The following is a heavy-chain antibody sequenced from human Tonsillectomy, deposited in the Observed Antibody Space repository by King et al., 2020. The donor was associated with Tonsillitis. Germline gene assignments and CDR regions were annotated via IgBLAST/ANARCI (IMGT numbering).Heavy chain of an antibody. Sequence: VQLVESGGGVVQPGRSLRLSCVASGFTFSNYAMHGVRQAPGKGLVGVAVIAYDESKEYYADSVKGRFTISRDNSRNTLFLQMNILRTEDTAVYYCTSHHYDVLSRYYLDHWGGGTLVTVSS. V-gene: IGHV3-30-3*01. D-gene: IGHD3/OR15-3a*01. CDR1: GFTFSNYA. CDR3: TSHHYDVLSRYYLDH. J-gene: IGHJ4*01. CDR2: IAYDESKE.